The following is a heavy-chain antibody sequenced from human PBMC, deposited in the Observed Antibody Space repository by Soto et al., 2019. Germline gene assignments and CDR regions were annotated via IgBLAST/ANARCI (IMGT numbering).Heavy chain of an antibody. CDR2: ISSSGRTI. Sequence: HPGGSLRLSCAASGFGFSSSEMNWVRQAPGKGLEWVSYISSSGRTIYYADSVKGRFTISRDNTKNSLSLQMNSLRAEDTAVYYCARDDGSYYNHRGVDVWGQGTTVTVSS. CDR1: GFGFSSSE. V-gene: IGHV3-48*03. CDR3: ARDDGSYYNHRGVDV. J-gene: IGHJ6*02. D-gene: IGHD1-26*01.